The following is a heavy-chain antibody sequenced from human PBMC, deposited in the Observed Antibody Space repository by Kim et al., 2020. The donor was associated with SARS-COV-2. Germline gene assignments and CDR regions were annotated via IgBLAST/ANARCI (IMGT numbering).Heavy chain of an antibody. V-gene: IGHV4-34*01. CDR2: INHSGST. CDR3: ARLVVVPAAIGPTSDY. Sequence: SETLSLTCAVYGGSFSGYYWSWIRQPPGKGLEWIGEINHSGSTNYNPSLKSRVTISVDTSKNQFSLKLSSVTAADTAVYYCARLVVVPAAIGPTSDYWGQGTLVTVSS. D-gene: IGHD2-2*01. J-gene: IGHJ4*02. CDR1: GGSFSGYY.